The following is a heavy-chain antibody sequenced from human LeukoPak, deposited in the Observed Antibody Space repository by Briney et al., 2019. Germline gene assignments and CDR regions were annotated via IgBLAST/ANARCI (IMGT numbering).Heavy chain of an antibody. D-gene: IGHD5-18*01. CDR2: MLDTVTT. V-gene: IGHV4-59*11. Sequence: SETLSLTCAVSGASMNTHYWSWIRQPPGKGLEWIGYMLDTVTTKDNPSLRSRFTLSADTSKNQFSLRLTSVTAADTAVYYCATIKRGNIFGYFDFWGQGIPVTVSS. CDR3: ATIKRGNIFGYFDF. J-gene: IGHJ4*02. CDR1: GASMNTHY.